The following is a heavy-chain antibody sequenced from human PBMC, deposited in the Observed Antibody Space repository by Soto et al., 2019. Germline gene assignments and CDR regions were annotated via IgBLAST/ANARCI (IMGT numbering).Heavy chain of an antibody. CDR1: GFTFSSYG. CDR2: IWYDGSNK. D-gene: IGHD5-18*01. CDR3: ARDLTGYSYGFDY. Sequence: QVQLVESGGGVVQPGRSLRLSCAASGFTFSSYGMHWVRQAPGKGLERVAVIWYDGSNKYYADSVKGRFTISRDNSKNTLYLKMNSLRAEDTAVYYCARDLTGYSYGFDYWGQGTLVTVSS. J-gene: IGHJ4*02. V-gene: IGHV3-33*01.